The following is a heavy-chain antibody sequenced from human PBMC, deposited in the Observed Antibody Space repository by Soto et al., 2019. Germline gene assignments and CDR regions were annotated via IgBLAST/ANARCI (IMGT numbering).Heavy chain of an antibody. CDR2: IYYSGST. Sequence: QVQLQESGPGLVKPSETLSLTCTVSGGSVSSGSYYWSWIRQPPGKGLEWIGYIYYSGSTNYNPSLKSRVTISLDTSKNQFSLKLSSVTAADTAVYYCARDQKYCSGGSCYHSRWFDPWGQGTLVTVSS. V-gene: IGHV4-61*01. CDR3: ARDQKYCSGGSCYHSRWFDP. J-gene: IGHJ5*02. CDR1: GGSVSSGSYY. D-gene: IGHD2-15*01.